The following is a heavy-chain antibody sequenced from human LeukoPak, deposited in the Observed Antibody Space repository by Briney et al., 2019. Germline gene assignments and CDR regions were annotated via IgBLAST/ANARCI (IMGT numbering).Heavy chain of an antibody. D-gene: IGHD4-17*01. Sequence: VASVKVSCKASGGTFSSYAISWVRQAPGQGLEWMGGIIPIFGTANYAQKFQGRVTITTDESTSTAYMELSSLRSEDTAVYYCARNPVTTYPYFDYWGQGTLVTVSS. CDR3: ARNPVTTYPYFDY. V-gene: IGHV1-69*05. CDR2: IIPIFGTA. CDR1: GGTFSSYA. J-gene: IGHJ4*02.